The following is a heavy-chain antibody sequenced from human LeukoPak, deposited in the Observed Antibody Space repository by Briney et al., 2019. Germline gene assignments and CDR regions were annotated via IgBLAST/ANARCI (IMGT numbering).Heavy chain of an antibody. D-gene: IGHD6-6*01. CDR1: GYTFTSYD. V-gene: IGHV1-18*01. Sequence: ASVKVSCKASGYTFTSYDINWVRQAPGQGLEWMGWISAYNGNTNYAQKLQGRVTMTTDTSTSTAYMELRSLRSDDTAVYYCARNPYSSSRFHFDPWGQGTLVTVSS. CDR2: ISAYNGNT. J-gene: IGHJ5*02. CDR3: ARNPYSSSRFHFDP.